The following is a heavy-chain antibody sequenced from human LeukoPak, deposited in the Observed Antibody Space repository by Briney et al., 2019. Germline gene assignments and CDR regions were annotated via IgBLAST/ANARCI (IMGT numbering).Heavy chain of an antibody. J-gene: IGHJ6*03. CDR3: AKKSAGSYNYYYYYMDV. CDR1: GFTFSSYA. Sequence: GGSLRLSCAASGFTFSSYAMSWVRQAPGKGLEWVSAISGSGGSTYYADSVKGRFTISRDNSKNTLYLQMNSRRAEDTAVYYCAKKSAGSYNYYYYYMDVWGKGTTVTVSS. D-gene: IGHD3-10*01. CDR2: ISGSGGST. V-gene: IGHV3-23*01.